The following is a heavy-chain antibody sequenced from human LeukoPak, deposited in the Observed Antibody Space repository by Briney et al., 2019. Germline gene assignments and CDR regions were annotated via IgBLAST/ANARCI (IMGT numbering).Heavy chain of an antibody. V-gene: IGHV6-1*01. CDR3: ARYYTGYSSSWAPYYYYYGMDV. J-gene: IGHJ6*02. D-gene: IGHD6-13*01. CDR2: TYYRSKWYN. CDR1: GDSVSSNSAA. Sequence: SQTLSLTCAISGDSVSSNSAARNWIRQSPSRGLEWLGRTYYRSKWYNDYAVSVKSRITINPDTSKNQFSLQLNSVTPEDTAVYYCARYYTGYSSSWAPYYYYYGMDVWGQGTTVTVSS.